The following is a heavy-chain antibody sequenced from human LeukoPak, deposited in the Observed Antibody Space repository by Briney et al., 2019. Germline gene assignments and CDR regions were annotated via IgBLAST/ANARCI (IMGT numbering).Heavy chain of an antibody. V-gene: IGHV1-3*01. CDR1: GYTFTNYA. CDR3: ARQYYYGSGSYWYFDY. CDR2: INAGNGNT. D-gene: IGHD3-10*01. Sequence: ASVKVSCKASGYTFTNYAMHRVRQAPGQRLEWMAWINAGNGNTKNSQKFQGRLTITRDTSASTAYMELSSLRSEDTAVYYCARQYYYGSGSYWYFDYWGQGTLVTVSS. J-gene: IGHJ4*02.